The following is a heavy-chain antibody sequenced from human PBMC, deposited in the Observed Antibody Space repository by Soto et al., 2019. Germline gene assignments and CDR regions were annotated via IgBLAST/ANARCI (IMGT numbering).Heavy chain of an antibody. CDR1: GFSFSSYA. CDR3: ATSRDGYTHLYGILYYFDY. D-gene: IGHD3-9*01. V-gene: IGHV3-23*01. J-gene: IGHJ4*02. Sequence: GGSLRLSFAASGFSFSSYAMSWVRQAPGKGLEWVSAISGSGGSTYYADSVKGLFTISRDNSKNTLYLQMKSLRAEDTAVYYCATSRDGYTHLYGILYYFDYWGQGTLVTVSS. CDR2: ISGSGGST.